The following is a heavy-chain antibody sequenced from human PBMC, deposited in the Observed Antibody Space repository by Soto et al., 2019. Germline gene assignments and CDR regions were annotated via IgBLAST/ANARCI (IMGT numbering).Heavy chain of an antibody. CDR3: AKVYGYSFDY. CDR1: GFTFSSYS. J-gene: IGHJ4*02. V-gene: IGHV3-30*18. Sequence: PGGSLRLSCAASGFTFSSYSMHWVRQAPGKGLEWVAVLSYDGIKAYYADSVKGRFTISRDNSKNTLYLQMNSLRPDDTAVYYCAKVYGYSFDYWGQGTLVTVSS. D-gene: IGHD4-4*01. CDR2: LSYDGIKA.